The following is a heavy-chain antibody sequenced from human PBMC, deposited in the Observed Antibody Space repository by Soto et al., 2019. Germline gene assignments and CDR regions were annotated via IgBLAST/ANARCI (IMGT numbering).Heavy chain of an antibody. V-gene: IGHV3-11*01. CDR3: GRSHGAGSY. CDR1: GFTFIDYY. J-gene: IGHJ4*02. CDR2: ISSTGKNI. Sequence: QVRLVESGGDLVKPGGSLRLSCVASGFTFIDYYMNWVRQAPGKGLEWVSYISSTGKNIYYSDSVKGRFIVSRDNAKNSLFLQMNSLTVDDTAIYYCGRSHGAGSYWGRGARVTVSS. D-gene: IGHD4-17*01.